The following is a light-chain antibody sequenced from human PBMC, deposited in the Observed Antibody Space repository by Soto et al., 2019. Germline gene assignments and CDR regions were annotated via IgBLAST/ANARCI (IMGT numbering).Light chain of an antibody. Sequence: DIQMTQSPSTLSAYVGERVTITCRASQSISPWLAWYQKKPRKAPNLLIYRASNLQTGVPSRFSGSGSGTEFTLTINSLQPDDFATYYCQQYRGRPYTFGQGTKLEIE. CDR1: QSISPW. V-gene: IGKV1-5*03. CDR2: RAS. J-gene: IGKJ2*01. CDR3: QQYRGRPYT.